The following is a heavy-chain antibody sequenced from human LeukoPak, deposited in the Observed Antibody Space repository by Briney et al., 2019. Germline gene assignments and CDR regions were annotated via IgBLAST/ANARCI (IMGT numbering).Heavy chain of an antibody. Sequence: GGSLRLSCAASGFTFSDYYMSWIRQAPGKGLEWVSYISSSGSTIYYADSVKGRFTISRDNAKNSLYLQMNSLRAEDTAVYYCARAIVVVIANYYYTDVWGKGTTVTVSS. CDR2: ISSSGSTI. CDR3: ARAIVVVIANYYYTDV. V-gene: IGHV3-11*04. CDR1: GFTFSDYY. J-gene: IGHJ6*03. D-gene: IGHD2-21*01.